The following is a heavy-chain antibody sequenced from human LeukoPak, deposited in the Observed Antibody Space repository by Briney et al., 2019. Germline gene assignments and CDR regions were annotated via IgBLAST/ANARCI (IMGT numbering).Heavy chain of an antibody. CDR3: ARVVVDFWSGYPTRYFDY. CDR2: ISSSSSYI. D-gene: IGHD3-3*01. J-gene: IGHJ4*02. V-gene: IGHV3-21*01. CDR1: GFTFSSYS. Sequence: GGSLRLSCAASGFTFSSYSMNWVRQAPGKGLEWVSSISSSSSYIYYADSVKGRFTISRDNAKNSLYLQMNSLRAEDTAVYYCARVVVDFWSGYPTRYFDYWGQGTLVTVSS.